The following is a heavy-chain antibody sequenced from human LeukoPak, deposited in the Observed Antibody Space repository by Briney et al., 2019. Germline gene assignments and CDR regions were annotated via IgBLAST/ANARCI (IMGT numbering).Heavy chain of an antibody. J-gene: IGHJ4*02. CDR1: GGSFSGYY. V-gene: IGHV4-34*01. CDR3: ARGRSGSSWIDY. CDR2: INHSGST. Sequence: SETLSLTCAVYGGSFSGYYWSWIRQPPGKGLEWIGEINHSGSTNNNPSLKSRVTISVDTSKNQFSLKLSSVTAADTAVYYCARGRSGSSWIDYWGQGTLVTVSS. D-gene: IGHD1-26*01.